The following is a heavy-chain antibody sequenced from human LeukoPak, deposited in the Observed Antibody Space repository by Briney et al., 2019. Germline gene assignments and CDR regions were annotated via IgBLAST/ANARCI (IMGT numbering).Heavy chain of an antibody. D-gene: IGHD1-26*01. V-gene: IGHV3-30-3*01. J-gene: IGHJ4*02. Sequence: PGGSLRLSCAASGFTISSYSMHWVRQAPGKGLEWVAVISYDGSNKYYADSVKGRFTISRDNSKNTLYLQMNSLRAEDTAVYYCARGPSGSYPKLSPQIDYWGQGTLVTVSS. CDR2: ISYDGSNK. CDR1: GFTISSYS. CDR3: ARGPSGSYPKLSPQIDY.